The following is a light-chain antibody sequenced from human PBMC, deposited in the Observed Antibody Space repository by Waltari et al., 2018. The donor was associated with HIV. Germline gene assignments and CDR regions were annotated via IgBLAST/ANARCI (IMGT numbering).Light chain of an antibody. CDR1: NSDIGGYNY. Sequence: QSALTQPPSASGSPGQSVTISCTGTNSDIGGYNYVSWYQQHPGKAPTLVISEVTKRPSGVPGRFSGSKSGTTDSLTVSGLQAEDEADYYCSSYANKNGFYVVFGGGTRLTVL. J-gene: IGLJ2*01. CDR2: EVT. V-gene: IGLV2-8*01. CDR3: SSYANKNGFYVV.